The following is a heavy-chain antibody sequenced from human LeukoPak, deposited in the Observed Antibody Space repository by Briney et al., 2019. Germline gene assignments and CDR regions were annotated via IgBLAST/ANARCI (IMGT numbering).Heavy chain of an antibody. Sequence: SETLSLTCAVYGGSFSGYYWSWIRQPPGKGLEWIGEINHSGSTNYNPSLKSRVTISVDTSKNQFSVKLSSVTAADTAVYYCARRVKGGVISDDAFDIWGQGTMVTVSS. J-gene: IGHJ3*02. CDR2: INHSGST. CDR1: GGSFSGYY. D-gene: IGHD3-10*01. CDR3: ARRVKGGVISDDAFDI. V-gene: IGHV4-34*01.